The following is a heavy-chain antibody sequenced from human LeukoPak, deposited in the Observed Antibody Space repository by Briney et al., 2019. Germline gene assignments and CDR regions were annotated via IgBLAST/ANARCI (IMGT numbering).Heavy chain of an antibody. Sequence: SETLSLTCTVSGGSISSYYWSWIRQPPGKGLVWIGYIYYSGSTNYNPSLKSRVTISVDTSKNQFSLKLSSVTAADTAVYYCARGPYIAAAGMWFDPWGQGTLVTVSS. V-gene: IGHV4-59*01. J-gene: IGHJ5*02. D-gene: IGHD6-13*01. CDR2: IYYSGST. CDR1: GGSISSYY. CDR3: ARGPYIAAAGMWFDP.